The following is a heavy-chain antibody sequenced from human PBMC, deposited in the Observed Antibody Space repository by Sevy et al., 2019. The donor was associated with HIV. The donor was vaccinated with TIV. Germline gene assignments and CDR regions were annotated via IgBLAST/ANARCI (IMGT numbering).Heavy chain of an antibody. CDR3: ATVSGWRSSAYLYHFYYMDV. CDR2: ITGSGGNT. D-gene: IGHD6-19*01. CDR1: GFTSTINA. V-gene: IGHV3-23*01. Sequence: GGSLRLSCAVSGFTSTINAMSWVRQAPGKGLEWVSVITGSGGNTYYADSVQGRFTISRDNSKNTLYLQMNSLRVEDTAVYYCATVSGWRSSAYLYHFYYMDVWGKGTTVTVSS. J-gene: IGHJ6*03.